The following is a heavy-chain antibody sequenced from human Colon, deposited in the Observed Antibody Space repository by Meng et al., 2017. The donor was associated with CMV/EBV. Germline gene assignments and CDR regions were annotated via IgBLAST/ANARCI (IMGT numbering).Heavy chain of an antibody. CDR3: ARVGYFASSGPHDAFDI. CDR2: IYHSGST. Sequence: ESLKISCAGSGFIFSDHYIDWVRQAPGKGLEWIGTIYHSGSTYYNLSHKSRVTISRDTSKNQFSLKVNSMTAADTAVYYCARVGYFASSGPHDAFDIWGQGTLVTVSS. D-gene: IGHD3-22*01. V-gene: IGHV4-38-2*01. CDR1: GFIFSDHY. J-gene: IGHJ3*02.